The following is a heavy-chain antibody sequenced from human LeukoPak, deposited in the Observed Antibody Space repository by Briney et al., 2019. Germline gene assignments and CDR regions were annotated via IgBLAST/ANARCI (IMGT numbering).Heavy chain of an antibody. CDR3: ARDIVVVTAIRGDAFDI. CDR1: GYTFANFG. V-gene: IGHV1-18*01. Sequence: ASVKVSCKASGYTFANFGISWVRQAPGQGLEWMGWISAYNGNTNYAQKLQGRVTMTTDTSTSTAYMELRSLRSDDTAVYYCARDIVVVTAIRGDAFDIWGQGTMVTVSS. D-gene: IGHD2-21*02. J-gene: IGHJ3*02. CDR2: ISAYNGNT.